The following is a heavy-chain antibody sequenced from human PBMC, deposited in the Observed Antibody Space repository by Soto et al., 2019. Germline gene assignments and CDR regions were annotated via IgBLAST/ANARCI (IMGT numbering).Heavy chain of an antibody. CDR2: IVVGSGNT. J-gene: IGHJ5*02. CDR3: ARMATFGSLNWFDP. Sequence: SVKASCKASGFTFTSSAVQWVRQARGQRLEWIGWIVVGSGNTNYAQKFQGRVTITRDMSTSTAYMELSSLRSEDTAVYYCARMATFGSLNWFDPWGQGTLVTVSS. CDR1: GFTFTSSA. V-gene: IGHV1-58*01. D-gene: IGHD3-16*01.